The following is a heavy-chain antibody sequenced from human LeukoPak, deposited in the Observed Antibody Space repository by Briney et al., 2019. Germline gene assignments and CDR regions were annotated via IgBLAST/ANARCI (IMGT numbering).Heavy chain of an antibody. Sequence: SVKVSCKTSGGTFSSYAISWVRQAPGQGLEWMGRIIPIFGTANYAQKFQGRITITTDESTSTAYMELSSLRSEDTAVYYCARDTTVSFDYWGQGTLVTVSS. CDR3: ARDTTVSFDY. J-gene: IGHJ4*02. CDR1: GGTFSSYA. V-gene: IGHV1-69*05. CDR2: IIPIFGTA. D-gene: IGHD4-17*01.